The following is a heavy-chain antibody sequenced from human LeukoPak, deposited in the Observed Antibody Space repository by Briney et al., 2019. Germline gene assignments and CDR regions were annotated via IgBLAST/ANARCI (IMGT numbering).Heavy chain of an antibody. D-gene: IGHD2-2*01. J-gene: IGHJ4*02. Sequence: PGGSLRLSCAASGFTFSSYAMSWVRQAPGKGLEWVSAISGSGGSTYYADSVKGRFTISRDNSKNTLYLQMNSLRAEDTAVYYCAKDTIVVVPAAMEADRWLEWELLGGYFDYWGQGTLVTVSS. CDR3: AKDTIVVVPAAMEADRWLEWELLGGYFDY. V-gene: IGHV3-23*01. CDR1: GFTFSSYA. CDR2: ISGSGGST.